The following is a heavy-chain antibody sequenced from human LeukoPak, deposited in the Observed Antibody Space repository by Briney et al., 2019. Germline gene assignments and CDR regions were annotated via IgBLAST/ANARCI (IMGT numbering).Heavy chain of an antibody. V-gene: IGHV4-59*01. CDR1: GGSISSYY. CDR3: GKANGNCSSTSCLYYCYGMDV. Sequence: SSETLSLTCTVSGGSISSYYWSWIRQPPGKGLEWIGYIYYSGSTNYNPSLKSRVTISVDTSKNQFSLKLRSVTAADTAVYYCGKANGNCSSTSCLYYCYGMDVWGQGTPVTVSS. CDR2: IYYSGST. J-gene: IGHJ6*02. D-gene: IGHD2-2*03.